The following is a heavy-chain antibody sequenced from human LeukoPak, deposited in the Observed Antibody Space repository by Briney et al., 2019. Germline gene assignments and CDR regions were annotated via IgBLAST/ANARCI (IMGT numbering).Heavy chain of an antibody. CDR2: INPNSDAT. CDR1: GYTFTVYY. J-gene: IGHJ4*02. V-gene: IGHV1-2*02. Sequence: ASVKVSCKASGYTFTVYYMHWVRQAPGQGLEWMGWINPNSDATNYADSVKGRFTISRENSKSTLYVQMNSLRAEDTAVYYCAKSTSFYLDSWGQGTLVTVSS. CDR3: AKSTSFYLDS.